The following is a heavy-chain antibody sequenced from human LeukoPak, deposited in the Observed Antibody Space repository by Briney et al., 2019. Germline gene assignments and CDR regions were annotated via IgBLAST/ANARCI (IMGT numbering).Heavy chain of an antibody. CDR3: TTDVRY. V-gene: IGHV3-15*01. Sequence: GGSLRLSCAASGFTFSNAWMSWVRQAPGKGLEWVGRIKTKADGETTDYVAPVKGRFTISRDDSKNTLYLQMNSLKTEDTADYYCTTDVRYWGQGTLVTVSS. J-gene: IGHJ4*02. CDR2: IKTKADGETT. CDR1: GFTFSNAW.